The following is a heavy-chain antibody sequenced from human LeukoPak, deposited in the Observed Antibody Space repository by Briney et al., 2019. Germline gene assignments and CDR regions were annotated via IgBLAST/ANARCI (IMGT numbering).Heavy chain of an antibody. V-gene: IGHV3-11*04. CDR3: ARDGGYSYGYPLDS. D-gene: IGHD5-18*01. Sequence: GGSLRLSCAASGFTFSDYYMSWVRQAPGKGLEWVSYISTSSSTIYYADSVKGRFTISRDYAKNSLYLQMNSLRAEDTAVYYCARDGGYSYGYPLDSWGQGTLVTVSS. J-gene: IGHJ4*02. CDR2: ISTSSSTI. CDR1: GFTFSDYY.